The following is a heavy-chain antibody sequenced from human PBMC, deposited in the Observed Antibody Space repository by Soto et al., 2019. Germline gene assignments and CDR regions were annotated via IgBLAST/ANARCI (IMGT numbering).Heavy chain of an antibody. V-gene: IGHV3-30*18. CDR2: ISYDGSNK. Sequence: GGSLRLSCAASGFTFSSYGMHWVRQAPGKGLEWVAVISYDGSNKYYADSVKGRFTISRDNSKNTVYLQMNSLRAEDTAVYYCANDTYYHDSSGYYVFEYWGQGTLVTVPQ. CDR3: ANDTYYHDSSGYYVFEY. CDR1: GFTFSSYG. J-gene: IGHJ4*02. D-gene: IGHD3-22*01.